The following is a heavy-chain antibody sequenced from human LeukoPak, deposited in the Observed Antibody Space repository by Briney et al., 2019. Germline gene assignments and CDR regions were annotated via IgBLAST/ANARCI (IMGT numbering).Heavy chain of an antibody. J-gene: IGHJ2*01. D-gene: IGHD3-10*01. CDR1: GFTFSRYG. V-gene: IGHV3-33*01. Sequence: GGSLRLSCAASGFTFSRYGMQWVRQAPGKGLEWVALIWFDASNPHYVDSVKGRFAISRDNSKNTLFLQMDSLRAEDTAVYYCARAAWFGEKPWSLDLGGGGTLVPVS. CDR2: IWFDASNP. CDR3: ARAAWFGEKPWSLDL.